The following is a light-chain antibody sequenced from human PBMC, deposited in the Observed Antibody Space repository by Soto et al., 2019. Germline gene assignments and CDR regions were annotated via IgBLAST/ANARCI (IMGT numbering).Light chain of an antibody. CDR1: SSDVGGYNY. CDR3: CSYAGTYTLL. J-gene: IGLJ2*01. Sequence: QSVLTQPPSVSGAPGQRVTISCTGTSSDVGGYNYVSWYQQHPGKAPKLMIYDVSERPSGVPDRFSGSKSGNTASLTISGLQAEDEADYYCCSYAGTYTLLFGGGTKVTVL. CDR2: DVS. V-gene: IGLV2-11*01.